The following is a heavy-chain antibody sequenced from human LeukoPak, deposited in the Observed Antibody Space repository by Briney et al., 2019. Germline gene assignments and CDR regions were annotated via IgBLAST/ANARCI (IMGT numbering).Heavy chain of an antibody. CDR2: INQDGSEI. V-gene: IGHV3-7*01. CDR3: AREAKVGGALQY. CDR1: GFTFSNYW. J-gene: IGHJ4*02. Sequence: GGSLRLSCAASGFTFSNYWMSWVRQAPGKGLEWLANINQDGSEIYYVDSVKGRFTISRDNGKNSLYLQINSLRAEDTAVYYCAREAKVGGALQYWGQGILVTVSS. D-gene: IGHD1-26*01.